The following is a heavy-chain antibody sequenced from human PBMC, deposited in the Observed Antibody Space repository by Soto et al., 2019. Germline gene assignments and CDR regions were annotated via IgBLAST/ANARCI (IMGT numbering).Heavy chain of an antibody. D-gene: IGHD3-10*01. J-gene: IGHJ6*02. CDR1: GYSFTSYW. V-gene: IGHV5-51*01. CDR2: IYPGDSDT. Sequence: GESLKISCKGSGYSFTSYWIGWVRQMPGKGLEWMGIIYPGDSDTRYSPSFQGQVTISADKSISTAYLQWSSLKASDTAMYYCARTRGFGELFPSPYYYYGMDVWGQGTTVTVSS. CDR3: ARTRGFGELFPSPYYYYGMDV.